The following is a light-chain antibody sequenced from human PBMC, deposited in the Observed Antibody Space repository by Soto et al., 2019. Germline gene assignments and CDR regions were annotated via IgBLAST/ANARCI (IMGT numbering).Light chain of an antibody. Sequence: EIVMTQSPATLSVSPGERATLSCRASQSVSSNLAWYQQKPGQDPRLLIYGASTRATGIPARFSGIRSATDFTLTISSLQSEDFALYYCQQYNNWPPTFGQGTRLEIK. J-gene: IGKJ5*01. CDR3: QQYNNWPPT. CDR1: QSVSSN. V-gene: IGKV3-15*01. CDR2: GAS.